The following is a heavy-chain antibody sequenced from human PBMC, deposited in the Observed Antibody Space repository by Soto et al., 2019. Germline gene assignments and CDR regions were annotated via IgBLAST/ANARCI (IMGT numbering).Heavy chain of an antibody. CDR2: IIPIFETA. CDR1: GGTFSSYG. Sequence: GASVKVSCKASGGTFSSYGINWVRQAPGQGLEWMGGIIPIFETANYAQKFQDRVTITADESTSTAYMELSSLRSDDTAVYYCATDEVFRHSQVWFDPWGQGTLVTVSS. J-gene: IGHJ5*02. CDR3: ATDEVFRHSQVWFDP. V-gene: IGHV1-69*13.